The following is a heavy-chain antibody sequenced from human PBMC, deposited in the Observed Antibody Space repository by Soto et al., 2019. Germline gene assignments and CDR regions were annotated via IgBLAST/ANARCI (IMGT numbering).Heavy chain of an antibody. Sequence: GASVKVSCKASGYTFTSYYMHWVRQAPGQGLEWMGIINPSGGSTSYAQKFQGRVTMTRDTSTSTVYMELGSLRSEDTAVYYCARDQVYGDYGTYYYGMDVWGQGTTVTVSS. J-gene: IGHJ6*02. CDR3: ARDQVYGDYGTYYYGMDV. CDR2: INPSGGST. D-gene: IGHD4-17*01. V-gene: IGHV1-46*01. CDR1: GYTFTSYY.